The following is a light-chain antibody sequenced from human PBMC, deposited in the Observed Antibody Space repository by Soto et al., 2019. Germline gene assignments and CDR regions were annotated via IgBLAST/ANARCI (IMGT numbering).Light chain of an antibody. CDR3: QQYGSSPPLT. V-gene: IGKV3-20*01. J-gene: IGKJ4*01. CDR1: ERLSSVY. CDR2: GAS. Sequence: EIVLTQSPGTLSLSPGERATLSCRASERLSSVYLAWYQQRPGQPPRLLIYGASNRATGIPDRFRGSGSGTDFTLIINRLEPEDFAVYYCQQYGSSPPLTFGGGTKVDIK.